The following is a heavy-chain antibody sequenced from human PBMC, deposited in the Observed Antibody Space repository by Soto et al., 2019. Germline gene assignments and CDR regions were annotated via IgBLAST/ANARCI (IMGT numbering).Heavy chain of an antibody. CDR3: ARVSSFWYSSSWYDY. J-gene: IGHJ4*02. CDR1: GFTFSSYW. CDR2: IKQDGSEK. D-gene: IGHD6-13*01. Sequence: EVQLVESGEGLVQPGGSLRLSCAASGFTFSSYWMSWVRQAPGKGLEWVANIKQDGSEKYYVDSVKGRFTISRDNAKNSLYLQMNSLRAEDTAVYYCARVSSFWYSSSWYDYWGQGTLVTVSS. V-gene: IGHV3-7*03.